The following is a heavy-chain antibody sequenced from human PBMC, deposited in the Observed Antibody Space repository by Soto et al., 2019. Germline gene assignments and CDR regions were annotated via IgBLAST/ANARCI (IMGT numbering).Heavy chain of an antibody. J-gene: IGHJ4*02. CDR3: AKDPGAKYCSGGSCYAH. V-gene: IGHV3-23*01. Sequence: EVQLLESGGGLVQPGGSLRLSCAASGFTFSSYAMSWVRQAPGKGLEWVSAISGSGGSTYYAGSVKGRFTISRDNSKNTLYLQMNSLRAEDTAVYYCAKDPGAKYCSGGSCYAHWGQGTLVTVSS. CDR2: ISGSGGST. CDR1: GFTFSSYA. D-gene: IGHD2-15*01.